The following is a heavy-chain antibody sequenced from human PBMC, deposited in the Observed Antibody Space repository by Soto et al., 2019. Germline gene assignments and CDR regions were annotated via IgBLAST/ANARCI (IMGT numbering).Heavy chain of an antibody. J-gene: IGHJ6*02. CDR1: GPSFSSYG. Sequence: SGGSLRLSCAASGPSFSSYGMHWVRQAPGKGLEWVSVISYDGKHTYYADSVKGRFTISRDNSKNTLYLQVNSLRPEDTAVYYCAKDMSSSSWYENYSYGMDVWGQGTTVTVSS. CDR2: ISYDGKHT. D-gene: IGHD6-13*01. CDR3: AKDMSSSSWYENYSYGMDV. V-gene: IGHV3-30*18.